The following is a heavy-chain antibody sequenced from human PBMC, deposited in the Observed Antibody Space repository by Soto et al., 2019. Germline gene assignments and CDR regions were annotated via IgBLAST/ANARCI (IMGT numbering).Heavy chain of an antibody. V-gene: IGHV3-30*03. CDR1: GFTFSSYG. CDR2: ISYDGSNK. D-gene: IGHD4-17*01. Sequence: QVQLVESGGGVVQPGRSLRLSCAASGFTFSSYGMHWVRQAPGKGLEWVAVISYDGSNKYYADSVKGRFTISRDNSKNTLYLQMNSLRAEDTAVYYCAIQGGTTTRYFDLWGRGTLVTVSS. CDR3: AIQGGTTTRYFDL. J-gene: IGHJ2*01.